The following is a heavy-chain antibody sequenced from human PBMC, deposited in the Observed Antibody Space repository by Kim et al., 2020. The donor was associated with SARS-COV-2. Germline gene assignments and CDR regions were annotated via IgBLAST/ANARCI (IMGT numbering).Heavy chain of an antibody. CDR2: INPSGGST. D-gene: IGHD6-19*01. J-gene: IGHJ6*02. Sequence: ASVKVSCKASGYTFTSYYMHWVRQAPGQGLEWMGIINPSGGSTSYAQKFQGRVTMTRDTSTSTVYMELSSLRSEDTAVYYCARANGAVADTLGGMDVWGQGTTVTVSS. CDR1: GYTFTSYY. CDR3: ARANGAVADTLGGMDV. V-gene: IGHV1-46*01.